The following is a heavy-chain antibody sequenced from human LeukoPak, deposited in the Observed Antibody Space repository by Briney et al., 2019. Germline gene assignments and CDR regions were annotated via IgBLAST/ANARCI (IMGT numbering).Heavy chain of an antibody. V-gene: IGHV3-30*02. CDR1: GFTFSSYG. D-gene: IGHD6-19*01. Sequence: PGGSLRLSCAASGFTFSSYGMHWVRQAPGKGLEWVAFIRYDGSNKYYADSVKGRFTISRDNAKNSLYLQMNSLRAEDTAVYYCARDPGIAVAGSDAFDIWGQGTMVTVSS. CDR2: IRYDGSNK. CDR3: ARDPGIAVAGSDAFDI. J-gene: IGHJ3*02.